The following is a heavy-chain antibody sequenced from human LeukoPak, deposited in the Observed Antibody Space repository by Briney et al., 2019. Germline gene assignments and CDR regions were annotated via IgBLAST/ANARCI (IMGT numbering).Heavy chain of an antibody. V-gene: IGHV1-18*01. D-gene: IGHD3-10*01. CDR1: GYTFTSYG. CDR2: ISAYNGNT. J-gene: IGHJ3*02. CDR3: ARSLLPHDAFDI. Sequence: GASVKVSCKASGYTFTSYGISWVRQAPGHALEWMGWISAYNGNTNYAQKLQGRVTMTTDTSTSTAYMELRSLRPDDTAVYYCARSLLPHDAFDIWGQGTMVTVSS.